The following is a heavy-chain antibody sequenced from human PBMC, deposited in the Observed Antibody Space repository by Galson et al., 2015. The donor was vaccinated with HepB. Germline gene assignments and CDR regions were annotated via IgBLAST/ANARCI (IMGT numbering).Heavy chain of an antibody. CDR1: GFTFSSYD. V-gene: IGHV3-13*01. CDR2: IGTAGDT. D-gene: IGHD4-23*01. J-gene: IGHJ2*01. CDR3: ARVSALYRTVDPWWSFDL. Sequence: SLRLSCAASGFTFSSYDMHWVRQATGKGLEWVSAIGTAGDTYYPGSVKGRFTISRENAKNSLYLQMNSLRARDTAVYYCARVSALYRTVDPWWSFDLWGRGTLVTVSS.